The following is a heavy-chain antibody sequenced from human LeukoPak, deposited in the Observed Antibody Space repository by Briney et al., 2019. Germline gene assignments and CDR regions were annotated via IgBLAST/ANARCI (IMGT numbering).Heavy chain of an antibody. CDR2: IGYDGRNK. D-gene: IGHD3-10*01. J-gene: IGHJ4*02. Sequence: GGSLRLSCAASGFTFSSYGIHWVRQAPGKGLEWVTFIGYDGRNKYYADSVKGRFTISRDNSKDTLYLQMNSLRAEDTAVYYCAKDNAYYYADYWGQGTLVTVSS. CDR3: AKDNAYYYADY. V-gene: IGHV3-30*02. CDR1: GFTFSSYG.